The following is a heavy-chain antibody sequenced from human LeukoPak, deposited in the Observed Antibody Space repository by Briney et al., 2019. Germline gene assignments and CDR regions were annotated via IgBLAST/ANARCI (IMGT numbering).Heavy chain of an antibody. CDR1: GGSISSYY. D-gene: IGHD1-26*01. CDR2: IYYGGST. CDR3: ARRVVGAILDY. J-gene: IGHJ4*02. V-gene: IGHV4-59*08. Sequence: SETLSLTCTVSGGSISSYYWSWIRRPPGKGLEWIGYIYYGGSTNYNPSLKSRVTISVDTSKNQFSLKLSSVTAADTAVYYCARRVVGAILDYWGQGTLVTVSS.